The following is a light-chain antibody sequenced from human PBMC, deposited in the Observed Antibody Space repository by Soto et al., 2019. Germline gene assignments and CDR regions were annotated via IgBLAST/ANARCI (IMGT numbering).Light chain of an antibody. CDR3: QSYDSSLSGWV. CDR2: VNS. Sequence: QSVLTQPPLVSGAPGQRVTISCTGSSSNIGAGYDVHWYQQLPGTAPKLLIYVNSNRPSGVPDRFSGSKSGTSASLAITGLQAEDEADYYCQSYDSSLSGWVFGGGTKVTVL. V-gene: IGLV1-40*01. J-gene: IGLJ3*02. CDR1: SSNIGAGYD.